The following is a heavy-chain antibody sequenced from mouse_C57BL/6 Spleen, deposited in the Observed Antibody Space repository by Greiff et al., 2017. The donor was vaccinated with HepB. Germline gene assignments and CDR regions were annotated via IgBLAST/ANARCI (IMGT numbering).Heavy chain of an antibody. CDR3: AREITTVVATGYFDV. CDR1: GFTFSDYY. Sequence: DVKLVESAGGLVQPGSSMKLSCTASGFTFSDYYMAWVRQVPEKGLEWVANINYDGSSTYYLDSLKSRFIISRDNAKNILYLQMSSLKSEDTATYYCAREITTVVATGYFDVWGTGTTVTVSS. J-gene: IGHJ1*03. V-gene: IGHV5-16*01. D-gene: IGHD1-1*01. CDR2: INYDGSST.